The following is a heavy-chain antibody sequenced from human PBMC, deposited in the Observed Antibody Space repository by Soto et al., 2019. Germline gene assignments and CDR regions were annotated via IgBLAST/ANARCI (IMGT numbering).Heavy chain of an antibody. CDR3: AKATLANWGSYYYYGMDV. CDR1: GGTFSSYA. J-gene: IGHJ6*02. CDR2: IIPIFGTA. D-gene: IGHD7-27*01. V-gene: IGHV1-69*13. Sequence: ASVKVSCKASGGTFSSYAISWVRQAPGQGLEWMGGIIPIFGTANYAQKFQGRVTITADESTSTAYMELSSLRSEDTAVYYCAKATLANWGSYYYYGMDVWGQGTTVTVSS.